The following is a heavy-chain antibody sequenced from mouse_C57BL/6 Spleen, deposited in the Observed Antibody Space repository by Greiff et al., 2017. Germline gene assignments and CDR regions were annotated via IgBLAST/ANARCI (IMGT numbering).Heavy chain of an antibody. CDR1: GFTFSSYA. J-gene: IGHJ4*01. CDR2: ISSGGDYI. V-gene: IGHV5-9-1*02. CDR3: TREELEGYYAMDY. D-gene: IGHD4-1*01. Sequence: EVKLMESGEGLVKPGGSLKLSCAASGFTFSSYAMSWVRQTPEKRLEWVAYISSGGDYIYYADTVKGRFTISRDNARNTLYLQMSSLKSEDTAMYYGTREELEGYYAMDYWGQGTSVTVSS.